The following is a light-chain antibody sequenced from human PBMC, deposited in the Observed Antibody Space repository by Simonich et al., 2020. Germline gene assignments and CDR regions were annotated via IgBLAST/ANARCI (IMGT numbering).Light chain of an antibody. CDR2: EVS. CDR1: SSDVGGYNY. Sequence: QSPLTQPPSASGSPGQSVTISCTGTSSDVGGYNYVSWDQQHPGKAPKLMIYEVSKRPSGVPDRFSGSKSGNTASLTVSGLQAEDEADYYCSSYAGSNNLVFGGGTKLTVL. CDR3: SSYAGSNNLV. J-gene: IGLJ2*01. V-gene: IGLV2-8*01.